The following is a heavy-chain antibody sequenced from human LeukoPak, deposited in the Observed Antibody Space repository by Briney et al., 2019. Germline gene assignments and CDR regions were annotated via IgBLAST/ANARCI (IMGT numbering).Heavy chain of an antibody. CDR2: IYYSGST. CDR1: GGSISSYY. CDR3: ARGGEARVLRYFDWSGFDY. J-gene: IGHJ4*02. D-gene: IGHD3-9*01. V-gene: IGHV4-59*01. Sequence: PSETLSLTCTVSGGSISSYYWSWIRQPPGKGLEWIGYIYYSGSTNYNPSLKSRVTIPVDTSKNQFSLKLSSVTAADTAVYYCARGGEARVLRYFDWSGFDYWGQGTLVTVSS.